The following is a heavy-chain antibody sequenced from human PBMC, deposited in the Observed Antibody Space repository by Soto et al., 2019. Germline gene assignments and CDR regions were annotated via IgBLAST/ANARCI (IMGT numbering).Heavy chain of an antibody. CDR2: IYYSGST. J-gene: IGHJ1*01. CDR3: ATVHPRTYAVYHFYS. D-gene: IGHD6-6*01. V-gene: IGHV4-59*01. CDR1: GGSTSGYY. Sequence: SETLSLTCTVSGGSTSGYYWSWIRQFPGQGLEWFGYIYYSGSTNYNPSLKGRVSISVDKSKNQFSLKLSSVTPGETAVYVCATVHPRTYAVYHFYSWGHGTLVTVSS.